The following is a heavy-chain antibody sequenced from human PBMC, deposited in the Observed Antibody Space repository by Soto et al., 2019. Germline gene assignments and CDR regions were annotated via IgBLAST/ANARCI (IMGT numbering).Heavy chain of an antibody. V-gene: IGHV3-48*01. CDR1: GFTFSSYS. CDR2: ISSSSSTI. CDR3: ARDSYSDPTYYDILTGHDY. Sequence: GGSLRLSCAASGFTFSSYSMNWVRQAPGKGLEWVSYISSSSSTIYYADSVKGRFTISRDNAKNSLYLQMNSLRAEDTAVYYCARDSYSDPTYYDILTGHDYWGQGTLVTVSS. J-gene: IGHJ4*02. D-gene: IGHD3-9*01.